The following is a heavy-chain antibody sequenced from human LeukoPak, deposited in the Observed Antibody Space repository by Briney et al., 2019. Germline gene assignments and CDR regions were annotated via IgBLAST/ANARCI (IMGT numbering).Heavy chain of an antibody. CDR2: IDDNAET. D-gene: IGHD2-15*01. CDR1: GASFSPYY. J-gene: IGHJ4*02. Sequence: SETLSLTCTVSGASFSPYYWSWIRQPPGKRPEWIGYIDDNAETSYNPSLKTRVSISIDTSTSQFFLKLMSVTSADTAVYSCARGQATRTTPFESWGQGTLVTVSS. V-gene: IGHV4-59*01. CDR3: ARGQATRTTPFES.